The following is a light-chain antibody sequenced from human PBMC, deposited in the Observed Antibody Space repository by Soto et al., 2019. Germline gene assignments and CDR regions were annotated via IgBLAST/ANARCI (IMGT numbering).Light chain of an antibody. CDR1: QSVSNN. J-gene: IGKJ5*01. Sequence: EIVLTQSPATLSLSPWERATLSCRASQSVSNNLAWYQQRPGQAPSLLIYGASTRATGIPARFSGSGSGTEFTLTISSLQSEDFAVYYCQQYSKWPPITFGQGTRLEIK. CDR2: GAS. V-gene: IGKV3-15*01. CDR3: QQYSKWPPIT.